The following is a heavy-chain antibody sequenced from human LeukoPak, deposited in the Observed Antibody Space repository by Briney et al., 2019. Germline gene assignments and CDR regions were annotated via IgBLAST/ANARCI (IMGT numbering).Heavy chain of an antibody. CDR1: GYTFTGYY. D-gene: IGHD3-16*01. Sequence: ASVKVSCKASGYTFTGYYMHWVRQAPGQGLEWMGWINPNSGGTNYAQKFRGWVTMTRDTSISTAYMELSRLRSDDTAVYYCARDPRGYVDGMDVWGQGTTVTVSS. V-gene: IGHV1-2*04. J-gene: IGHJ6*02. CDR3: ARDPRGYVDGMDV. CDR2: INPNSGGT.